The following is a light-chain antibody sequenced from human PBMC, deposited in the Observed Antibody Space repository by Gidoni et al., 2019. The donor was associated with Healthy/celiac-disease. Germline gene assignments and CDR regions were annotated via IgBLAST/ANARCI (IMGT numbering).Light chain of an antibody. CDR3: QKLSNWRLT. CDR2: DAS. V-gene: IGKV3-11*01. CDR1: QSVRSY. Sequence: EIVLTQSQATMSLSPGERATLSCIASQSVRSYLACSQQIPGQAHRLLIFDASNRATGIPARFSCSGSRTDFPLTISSRAPEDFAVYYCQKLSNWRLTFGGXTKVEIK. J-gene: IGKJ4*01.